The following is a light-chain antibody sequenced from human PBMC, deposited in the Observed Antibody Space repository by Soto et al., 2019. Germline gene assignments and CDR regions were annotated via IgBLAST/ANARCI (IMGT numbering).Light chain of an antibody. V-gene: IGKV1-5*03. CDR1: QSISPW. J-gene: IGKJ1*01. Sequence: DIQMTQSPSALSASVVDGVAIACRASQSISPWLAWYQQKPGKAPKLLIYTVSNLEGGVPSRFSGSGSGTEFTLTISSLQPDDFATYYCQQYHSAWTFGQGTKVDIK. CDR3: QQYHSAWT. CDR2: TVS.